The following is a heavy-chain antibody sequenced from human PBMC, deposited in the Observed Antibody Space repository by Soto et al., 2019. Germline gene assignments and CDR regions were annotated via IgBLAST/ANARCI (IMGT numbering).Heavy chain of an antibody. J-gene: IGHJ6*04. Sequence: SETLSLTCTVSGGSISSSSYYWGWIRQPPGKGLEWIGSIYYSGSTYYNPSLKSRVTISVDTSKNQFSLKLSSVTAADTAVYYCARHVVLRFGELRYGMDVWGKGTTVTVAS. CDR3: ARHVVLRFGELRYGMDV. V-gene: IGHV4-39*01. CDR2: IYYSGST. D-gene: IGHD3-10*01. CDR1: GGSISSSSYY.